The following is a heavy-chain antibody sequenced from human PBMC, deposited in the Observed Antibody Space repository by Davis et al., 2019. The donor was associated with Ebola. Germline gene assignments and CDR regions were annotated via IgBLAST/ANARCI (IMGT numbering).Heavy chain of an antibody. Sequence: PSETLSLICTVSGGSISSGDYYWSWIRQPPGKGLEWIGYIYYSGSTYYNPSLKSRVTISVDTSKNQFSLKLSSVTAADTAVYYCARLDPVGYSGYEFDYWGQGTLVTVSS. J-gene: IGHJ4*02. D-gene: IGHD5-12*01. CDR3: ARLDPVGYSGYEFDY. CDR1: GGSISSGDYY. CDR2: IYYSGST. V-gene: IGHV4-30-4*01.